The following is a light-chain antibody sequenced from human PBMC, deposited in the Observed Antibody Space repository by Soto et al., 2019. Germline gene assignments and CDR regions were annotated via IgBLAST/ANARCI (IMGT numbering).Light chain of an antibody. CDR3: GTWDSSLSALV. CDR2: DNN. Sequence: QSVLTQPPSVSAAPGQKVTISCSGSSSNIGNNYVSWYQQLPGTAPKLLIYDNNKRPSGIPDRFSGSKSGTPATLGITGLQTGDEADYYCGTWDSSLSALVFGGGTKVTVL. V-gene: IGLV1-51*01. CDR1: SSNIGNNY. J-gene: IGLJ2*01.